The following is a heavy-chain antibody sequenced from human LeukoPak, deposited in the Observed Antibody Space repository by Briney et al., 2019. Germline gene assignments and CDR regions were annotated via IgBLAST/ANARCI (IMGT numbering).Heavy chain of an antibody. CDR1: GGSFSGYY. D-gene: IGHD3-16*01. CDR2: INHSGST. Sequence: SETLSLTCAVYGGSFSGYYWSWIRQPPGKGLEWIGEINHSGSTNYNPSLKSRVTISVDTSKNQFSLKLSSVTAADTAVYYCARRMYVVSFDYWGQGTLATVSS. CDR3: ARRMYVVSFDY. J-gene: IGHJ4*02. V-gene: IGHV4-34*01.